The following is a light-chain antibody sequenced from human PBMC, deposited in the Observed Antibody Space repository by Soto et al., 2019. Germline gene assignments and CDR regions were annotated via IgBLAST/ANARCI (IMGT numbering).Light chain of an antibody. J-gene: IGLJ3*02. V-gene: IGLV2-14*01. CDR1: SSDVGGYHY. Sequence: QSALPQPASVSGSPGQSITISCTGTSSDVGGYHYVSWYQQHPGKAPKLMIYEVSNRPSGVSNRFSGSKSGNTASLTISGLQAEDEADYYCSSYTSSSTWVFGGVTKLT. CDR3: SSYTSSSTWV. CDR2: EVS.